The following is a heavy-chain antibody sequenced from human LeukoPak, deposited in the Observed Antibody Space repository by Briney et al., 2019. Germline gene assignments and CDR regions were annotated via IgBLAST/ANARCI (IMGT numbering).Heavy chain of an antibody. J-gene: IGHJ4*02. Sequence: PSETLSLTCTVSGGSISSYYWSWVRQFPGKGLEWIGYISDSGSTNYSPPLESRVTISVDTAKNKFFLILSSVTAADTAVYYCARRGGTVVGDTGYHYWYFDNWGQGTLVTVSS. CDR1: GGSISSYY. V-gene: IGHV4-59*08. CDR2: ISDSGST. CDR3: ARRGGTVVGDTGYHYWYFDN. D-gene: IGHD5-12*01.